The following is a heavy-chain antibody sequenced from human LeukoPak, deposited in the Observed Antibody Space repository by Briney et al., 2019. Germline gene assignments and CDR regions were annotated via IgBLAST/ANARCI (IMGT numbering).Heavy chain of an antibody. CDR3: AKRSSYYDSSGYYYPLDY. CDR2: ISGSGGST. J-gene: IGHJ4*02. D-gene: IGHD3-22*01. Sequence: TGGSLRLSCAASGFTFSSYAMSWVRQAPGKGLEWVSAISGSGGSTYYADSVKGRFTISRDNSKNTLYLQMNSLRAEDTAVYYCAKRSSYYDSSGYYYPLDYWGQGTLVTVSS. CDR1: GFTFSSYA. V-gene: IGHV3-23*01.